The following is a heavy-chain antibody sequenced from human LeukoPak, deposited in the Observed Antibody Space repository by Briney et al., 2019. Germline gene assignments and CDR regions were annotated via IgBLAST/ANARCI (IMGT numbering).Heavy chain of an antibody. J-gene: IGHJ4*02. CDR3: ARDQAAAGTFDY. D-gene: IGHD6-13*01. V-gene: IGHV3-30-3*01. CDR1: GFTFSSYA. Sequence: PGGSLILSCAASGFTFSSYAMHWVRQAPGKGLEWVAVISYDGSNKYYADSVKGRFTISRDNSKNTLYLQMNSLRAEDTAVYYCARDQAAAGTFDYWGQGTLVTVSS. CDR2: ISYDGSNK.